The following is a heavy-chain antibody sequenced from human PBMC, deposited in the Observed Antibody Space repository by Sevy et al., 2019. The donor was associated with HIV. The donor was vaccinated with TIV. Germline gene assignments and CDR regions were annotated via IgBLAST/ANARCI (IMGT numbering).Heavy chain of an antibody. J-gene: IGHJ4*02. V-gene: IGHV3-21*01. CDR1: GFTFSSYS. Sequence: GGSLRLSCAASGFTFSSYSMNWVRQAPGKGLEWVSSISSSSSYIYYADSVKGRFTISRDNAKNSLYLQMNSLRAEDTAVYYCARDLGARYVGVQLWGNYYFDYWGQGTLVTVSS. CDR3: ARDLGARYVGVQLWGNYYFDY. CDR2: ISSSSSYI. D-gene: IGHD5-18*01.